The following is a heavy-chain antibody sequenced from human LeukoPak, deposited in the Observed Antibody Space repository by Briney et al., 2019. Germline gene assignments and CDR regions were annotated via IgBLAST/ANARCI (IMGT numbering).Heavy chain of an antibody. CDR1: GFSFSTYG. CDR3: ANLGFPHLYSGSYYFVWYFDY. CDR2: IGDSGETT. J-gene: IGHJ4*02. D-gene: IGHD1-26*01. Sequence: GGSLRLSCAASGFSFSTYGMSWVRQAPGKGLEWVAVIGDSGETTIYRDSVKGRLTISRGNSKNTVYLQMSSLRVEDTAVYYCANLGFPHLYSGSYYFVWYFDYWGQGTLVTVSS. V-gene: IGHV3-23*01.